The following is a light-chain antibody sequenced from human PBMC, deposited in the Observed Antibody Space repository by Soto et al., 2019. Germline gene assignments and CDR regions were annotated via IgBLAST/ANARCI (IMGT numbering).Light chain of an antibody. J-gene: IGKJ1*01. CDR3: QQYDNWPRT. CDR2: GAS. V-gene: IGKV3-15*01. Sequence: EIVMTQSPATLSLSPGERATLSCRASQSVSSNLAWYQQKACQVPRLLIYGASTRATGIPARFSGSGSGSEFTLTISSLQSEDFAIYYCQQYDNWPRTFGQGTKVDIK. CDR1: QSVSSN.